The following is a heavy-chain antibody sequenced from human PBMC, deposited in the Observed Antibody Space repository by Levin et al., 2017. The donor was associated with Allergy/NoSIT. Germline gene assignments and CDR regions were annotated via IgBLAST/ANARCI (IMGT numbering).Heavy chain of an antibody. CDR2: IYHSGST. D-gene: IGHD6-19*01. J-gene: IGHJ4*02. CDR1: GGSISSSNW. Sequence: SQTLSLTCAVSGGSISSSNWWSWVRQPPGKGLEWIGEIYHSGSTNYNPSLKSRVTISVDKSKNQFSLKLSSVTAADTAVYYCARDPRYSSDSSPPRWGQGTLVTVSS. V-gene: IGHV4-4*02. CDR3: ARDPRYSSDSSPPR.